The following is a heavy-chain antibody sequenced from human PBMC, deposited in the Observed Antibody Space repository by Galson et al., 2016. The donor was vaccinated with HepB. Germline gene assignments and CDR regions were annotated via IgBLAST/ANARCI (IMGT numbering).Heavy chain of an antibody. J-gene: IGHJ4*02. D-gene: IGHD6-19*01. Sequence: SVKVSCKASGYTFTTYAITWVRQAPGQGLEWMGWINPYNGNIKYAQKVQGGVTMTTDTSTSTAYMQLRSLRFDDTAVYYCARQYSSGWYFYFDYWGQGTLVTVSS. CDR2: INPYNGNI. V-gene: IGHV1-18*04. CDR3: ARQYSSGWYFYFDY. CDR1: GYTFTTYA.